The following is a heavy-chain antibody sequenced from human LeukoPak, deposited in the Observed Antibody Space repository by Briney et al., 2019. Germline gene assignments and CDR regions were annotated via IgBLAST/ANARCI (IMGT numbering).Heavy chain of an antibody. CDR1: GGSFSSSDYY. Sequence: PSETLSLTCTVSGGSFSSSDYYWDWIRQPPGKGLEWIGSISYSGNTYYNPSLKSRVTISIDTSKNQFSLKLSSVTAADTALYYCARRTSRLAVTGTSGIDYWGQGTLVTVSS. CDR2: ISYSGNT. J-gene: IGHJ4*02. D-gene: IGHD6-19*01. CDR3: ARRTSRLAVTGTSGIDY. V-gene: IGHV4-39*01.